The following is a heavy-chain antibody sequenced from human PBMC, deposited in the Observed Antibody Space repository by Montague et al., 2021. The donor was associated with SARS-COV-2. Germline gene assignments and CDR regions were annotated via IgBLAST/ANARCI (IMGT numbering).Heavy chain of an antibody. J-gene: IGHJ3*01. CDR2: IESTGTTI. V-gene: IGHV3-48*03. D-gene: IGHD3-10*01. Sequence: SLRLSWAGSGFTFSSYELNWIRQAPGKGLEWVSYIESTGTTIYYADSVKDRFTISRDNAKNSLYLQLNRLRVDDTAVYYCARDAGATGGQYAFDLWGQGTMVTVSS. CDR3: ARDAGATGGQYAFDL. CDR1: GFTFSSYE.